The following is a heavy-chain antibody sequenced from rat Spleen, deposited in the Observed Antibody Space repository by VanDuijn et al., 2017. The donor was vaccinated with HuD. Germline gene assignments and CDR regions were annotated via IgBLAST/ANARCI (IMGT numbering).Heavy chain of an antibody. D-gene: IGHD3-8*01. V-gene: IGHV5-27*01. J-gene: IGHJ2*01. CDR1: GFTYSNYV. Sequence: EVQLVESGGGLVQPGRSLKLSCAASGFTYSNYVMAWVRQAPTKGLEWVAYISTGGGSTYYPDSVKDRFTISRDNAKSTLYLQMDSLRSEDTASYYCTRLAIPPFDYWGQGVMVTVSS. CDR3: TRLAIPPFDY. CDR2: ISTGGGST.